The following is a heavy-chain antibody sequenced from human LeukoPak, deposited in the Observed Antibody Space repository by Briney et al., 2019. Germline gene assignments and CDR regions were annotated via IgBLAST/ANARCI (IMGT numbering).Heavy chain of an antibody. CDR3: AKDSIAVAGSAKYFQH. D-gene: IGHD6-19*01. Sequence: GRSLRLSCAASGFTFDDYAMHWVRQAPGKGLEWVSGISWNSGNIGYADSVKGRFTISRDNAKNSLYLQMNSLRAEDTALYYCAKDSIAVAGSAKYFQHWGQGTLVTVSS. V-gene: IGHV3-9*01. CDR1: GFTFDDYA. CDR2: ISWNSGNI. J-gene: IGHJ1*01.